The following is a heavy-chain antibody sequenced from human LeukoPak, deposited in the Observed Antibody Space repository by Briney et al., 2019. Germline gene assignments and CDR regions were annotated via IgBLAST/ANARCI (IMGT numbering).Heavy chain of an antibody. CDR2: ISAYNGNT. J-gene: IGHJ4*02. Sequence: ASVKVSCKASGYTFTSYYMHWVRQAPGQGLEWMGWISAYNGNTNYAQKLQGRVTMTTDTSTSTAYMELRSLRSDDTAVYYCARDLEVAADYWGQGTLVTVSS. CDR1: GYTFTSYY. D-gene: IGHD6-19*01. V-gene: IGHV1-18*04. CDR3: ARDLEVAADY.